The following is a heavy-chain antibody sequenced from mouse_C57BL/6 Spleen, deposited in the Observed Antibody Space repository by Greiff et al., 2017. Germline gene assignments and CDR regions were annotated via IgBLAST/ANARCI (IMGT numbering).Heavy chain of an antibody. D-gene: IGHD1-1*01. Sequence: EVQLVESGGGLVQPGGSLSLSCAASGFTFTDYYMSWVRQPPGKALEWLGFIRNKANGYPTEYSASVKGRFTISRDNSQSILYLQMNALRAEDSATYYCARLTTVVAYYFDYWGQGTTLTVSS. V-gene: IGHV7-3*01. J-gene: IGHJ2*01. CDR2: IRNKANGYPT. CDR1: GFTFTDYY. CDR3: ARLTTVVAYYFDY.